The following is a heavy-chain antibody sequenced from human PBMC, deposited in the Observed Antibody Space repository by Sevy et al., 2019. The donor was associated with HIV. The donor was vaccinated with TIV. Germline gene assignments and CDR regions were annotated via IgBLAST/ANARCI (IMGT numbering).Heavy chain of an antibody. Sequence: ASVKVSCKASGYTFISYGISWVRQAPGQGLEWMGWISAYNGNTNYGQKLQGRVTMTTDTSTSTAYMELRSLRSDDTAVYYCARATYYYDRRAFDIWGQGTMVTVSS. CDR2: ISAYNGNT. CDR3: ARATYYYDRRAFDI. D-gene: IGHD3-22*01. V-gene: IGHV1-18*01. J-gene: IGHJ3*02. CDR1: GYTFISYG.